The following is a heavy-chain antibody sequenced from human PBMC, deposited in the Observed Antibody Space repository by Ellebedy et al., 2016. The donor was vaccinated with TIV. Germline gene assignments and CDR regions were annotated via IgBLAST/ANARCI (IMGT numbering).Heavy chain of an antibody. Sequence: PGGSLRLSFAASGFTFSSYGMHWVRQAPGKGLEWVAFIQFDGNNKLYADSAKGRFTISRDNSENTLYLQMDSLRPEDTAVYYCAKELGFGSGSYYKKENTKYYYYYGMDVWGLGTTVTVSS. D-gene: IGHD3-10*01. CDR1: GFTFSSYG. V-gene: IGHV3-30*02. CDR2: IQFDGNNK. CDR3: AKELGFGSGSYYKKENTKYYYYYGMDV. J-gene: IGHJ6*02.